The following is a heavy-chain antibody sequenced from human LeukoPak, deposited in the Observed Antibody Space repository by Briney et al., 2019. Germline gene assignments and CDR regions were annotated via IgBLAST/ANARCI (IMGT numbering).Heavy chain of an antibody. CDR3: ARDTRLIYDILTGYYDY. J-gene: IGHJ4*02. D-gene: IGHD3-9*01. Sequence: GGSLRLSCAASGFTFSSYWMHWVRQAPGKGLVWVSRINSDGSSTSYADSVRGRFTISRDNAKNTLYLQMNSLRAEDTAVYYCARDTRLIYDILTGYYDYWGQGTLVTVSS. CDR2: INSDGSST. CDR1: GFTFSSYW. V-gene: IGHV3-74*01.